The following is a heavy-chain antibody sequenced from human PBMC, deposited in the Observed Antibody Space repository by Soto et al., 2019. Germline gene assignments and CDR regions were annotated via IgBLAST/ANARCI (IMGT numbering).Heavy chain of an antibody. V-gene: IGHV4-39*01. Sequence: LSLTCTVSGGSISSSIYYWGWIRQPPGKGLEWIGSIYYSGSTYYNPSLKSRVTISVDTSKNQFSLKLSSVTAADTAVYYCARQTLRITIFGVVNNFDYWGQGTLVTVSS. J-gene: IGHJ4*02. CDR1: GGSISSSIYY. D-gene: IGHD3-3*01. CDR3: ARQTLRITIFGVVNNFDY. CDR2: IYYSGST.